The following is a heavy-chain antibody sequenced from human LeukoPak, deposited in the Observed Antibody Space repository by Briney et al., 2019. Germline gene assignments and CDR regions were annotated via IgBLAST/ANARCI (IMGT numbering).Heavy chain of an antibody. V-gene: IGHV4-61*05. CDR3: AAGAGSIWYFFDP. CDR1: GGSISSTTSY. Sequence: SETLSLTCTVSGGSISSTTSYWSWIRQPSGKGLEWIGYIFYSGSTNYNPSLKNRVTISVDSSKSQFSLKLSSVTAADTAVYYCAAGAGSIWYFFDPWGQGTLVTVSS. CDR2: IFYSGST. D-gene: IGHD6-13*01. J-gene: IGHJ5*02.